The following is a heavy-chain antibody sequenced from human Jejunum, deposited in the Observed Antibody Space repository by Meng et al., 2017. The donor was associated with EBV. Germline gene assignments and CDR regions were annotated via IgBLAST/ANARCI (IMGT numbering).Heavy chain of an antibody. Sequence: QLHLQESGSGLVKPSPXLSLTCAVSGGSISTGGYSWHWIRQSPGKGLEWIGYIYHSGSAYYNPSLKSRLTLSVGRSRDQFSLKLISVTAADTAVYYCARGNSGFDHWGQGTLVTVSS. D-gene: IGHD6-19*01. CDR1: GGSISTGGYS. V-gene: IGHV4-30-2*06. CDR3: ARGNSGFDH. CDR2: IYHSGSA. J-gene: IGHJ5*02.